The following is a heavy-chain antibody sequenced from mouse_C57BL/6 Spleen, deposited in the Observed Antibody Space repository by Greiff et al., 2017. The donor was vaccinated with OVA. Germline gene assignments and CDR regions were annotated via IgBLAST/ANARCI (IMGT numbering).Heavy chain of an antibody. Sequence: VQLQQPGAELVKPGASVKMSCKASGYTFTSYWITWVKQRPGQGLEWIGDIYPGSGSTNYNEKFKSKATLTVDTSSSTAYMQLSSLTSEDSAVYYCAIEGTYYYGSSAYYYAMGDWGKGTSVTVDS. J-gene: IGHJ4*01. D-gene: IGHD1-1*01. CDR3: AIEGTYYYGSSAYYYAMGD. V-gene: IGHV1-55*01. CDR1: GYTFTSYW. CDR2: IYPGSGST.